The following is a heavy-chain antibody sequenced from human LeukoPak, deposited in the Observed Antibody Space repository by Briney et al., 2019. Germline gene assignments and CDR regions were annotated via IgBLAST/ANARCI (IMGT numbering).Heavy chain of an antibody. CDR2: IHPNTGNP. J-gene: IGHJ4*02. CDR3: ARAYQRLGDLSLPDY. Sequence: ASVKVSCKASGYTFTNYAINLMRQPPAPGLEWMGWIHPNTGNPTYAQGFTGRFVFSLDTSVSTTYLQISSLKAEDTAVYYCARAYQRLGDLSLPDYWGQGTLVTVSS. CDR1: GYTFTNYA. D-gene: IGHD3-16*02. V-gene: IGHV7-4-1*02.